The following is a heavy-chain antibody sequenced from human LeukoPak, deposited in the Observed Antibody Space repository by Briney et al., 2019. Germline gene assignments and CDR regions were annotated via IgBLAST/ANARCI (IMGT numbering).Heavy chain of an antibody. CDR3: ARVDYSSSGSYINWFDP. CDR1: GFTFTSYG. J-gene: IGHJ5*02. Sequence: ASVKVSCKASGFTFTSYGITWVRQAPGHGLEWMGWISAYNGNTNYAQKLQGRVTMTTDTSTSTAYMELRSLRSDDTAVYFCARVDYSSSGSYINWFDPWGQGTLVTVSS. CDR2: ISAYNGNT. D-gene: IGHD3-10*01. V-gene: IGHV1-18*01.